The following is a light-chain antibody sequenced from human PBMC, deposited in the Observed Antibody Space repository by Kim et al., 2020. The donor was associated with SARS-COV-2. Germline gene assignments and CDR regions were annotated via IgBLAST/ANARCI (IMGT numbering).Light chain of an antibody. CDR3: QQYYTTPPT. CDR2: WAS. J-gene: IGKJ4*01. Sequence: ATFNCKSSQSILYRSKNKNHLAWYKQKPGQRPKLLVYWASTRESGVPDRFSGSGSGTAFTLTISSLQAEDVAVYYCQQYYTTPPTFGGGTKVDIK. CDR1: QSILYRSKNKNH. V-gene: IGKV4-1*01.